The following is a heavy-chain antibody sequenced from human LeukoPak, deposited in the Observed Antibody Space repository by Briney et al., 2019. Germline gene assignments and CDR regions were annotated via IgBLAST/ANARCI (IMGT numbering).Heavy chain of an antibody. D-gene: IGHD2-2*02. V-gene: IGHV4-30-4*01. J-gene: IGHJ5*02. CDR2: IYYSGST. CDR3: ARDGHCSSTSCYTGWFDP. CDR1: GGSISSGDYY. Sequence: MPSETLSLTCTVSGGSISSGDYYWSWIRQPPGKGLEWIGYIYYSGSTYYNPSLKSRVTISVDTSKNQFSLKLSSVTAADTAVYYCARDGHCSSTSCYTGWFDPWGQGTLVTVSS.